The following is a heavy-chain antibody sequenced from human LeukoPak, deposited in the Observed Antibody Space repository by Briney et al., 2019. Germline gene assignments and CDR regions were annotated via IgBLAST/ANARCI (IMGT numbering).Heavy chain of an antibody. Sequence: ASVKVSCKASGYTFTGYYMHWVRQAPELGLEWMGWINPNSGDTNYAQKFQGRVTMTRDTSISTAYMELSRLRSDDTAVYYCAREQDIGMVSALDYWGQGTLVTVSS. CDR2: INPNSGDT. J-gene: IGHJ4*02. D-gene: IGHD5-18*01. CDR3: AREQDIGMVSALDY. V-gene: IGHV1-2*02. CDR1: GYTFTGYY.